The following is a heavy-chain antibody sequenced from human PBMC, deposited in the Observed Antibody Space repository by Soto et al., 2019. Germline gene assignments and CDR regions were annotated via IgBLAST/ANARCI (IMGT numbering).Heavy chain of an antibody. J-gene: IGHJ4*02. CDR2: ISSSSSTI. Sequence: EVQLVESGGGLVQPGGSLRLSCAASGFTFSDYALNWVRQAPWEGLEWISYISSSSSTIYFADSLKGRFTISRDNAKNSLYLQMNSLRDEDTAVYYCASTFQYCTSTSCYPLGRFDYWGQGTLVTVSS. CDR1: GFTFSDYA. CDR3: ASTFQYCTSTSCYPLGRFDY. D-gene: IGHD2-2*01. V-gene: IGHV3-48*02.